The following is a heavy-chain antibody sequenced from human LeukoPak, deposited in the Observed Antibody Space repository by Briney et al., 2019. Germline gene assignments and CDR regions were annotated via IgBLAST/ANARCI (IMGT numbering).Heavy chain of an antibody. J-gene: IGHJ3*02. V-gene: IGHV1-8*01. Sequence: GASVKVSCKASGYTFTSYDINWVRQATGQGLEWMGWMNPNSGNTGYAQKFQGRVTMTRNTSISTAYMELSSLRSEDTAVYYCARGALDTAMVRDAFDTWGQGTMVTVSS. D-gene: IGHD5-18*01. CDR2: MNPNSGNT. CDR3: ARGALDTAMVRDAFDT. CDR1: GYTFTSYD.